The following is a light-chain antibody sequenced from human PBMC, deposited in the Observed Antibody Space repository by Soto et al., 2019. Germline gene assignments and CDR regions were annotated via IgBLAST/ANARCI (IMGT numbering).Light chain of an antibody. V-gene: IGKV3-20*01. J-gene: IGKJ2*01. CDR1: LSISSSY. CDR3: GQYGGSPPFT. Sequence: VLTQSPGTLSVSRGESATISCRASLSISSSYFACYQHKPGQAPRLLIYGASIWATGIPHTCSGSASGTDFTLTISRQEPEDCGMTDCGQYGGSPPFTVGQGTRLEIK. CDR2: GAS.